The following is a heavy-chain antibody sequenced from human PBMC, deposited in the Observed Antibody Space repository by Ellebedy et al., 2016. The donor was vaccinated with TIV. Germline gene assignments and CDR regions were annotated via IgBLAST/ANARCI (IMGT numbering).Heavy chain of an antibody. CDR3: TRGGFGHAMDV. CDR2: IRYDGSYN. D-gene: IGHD3-10*01. CDR1: GITFSDYG. J-gene: IGHJ6*02. V-gene: IGHV3-30*02. Sequence: GESLKISCAASGITFSDYGMHWVRQAPGKGLEWVAFIRYDGSYNSHADSVKGRFTISRDNAKNTVYLQMNSLRAEDTAVYYCTRGGFGHAMDVWGQGTTVTVSS.